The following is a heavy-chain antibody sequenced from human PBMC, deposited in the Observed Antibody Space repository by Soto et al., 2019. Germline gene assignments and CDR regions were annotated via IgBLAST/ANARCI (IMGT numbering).Heavy chain of an antibody. CDR2: VYHSGST. Sequence: LSXNSTFSGDSITRGVYYWTCIRQHPGKGLEWIGYVYHSGSTYYNPSLKSRLTISVDTSKNQFSLKLTSVTAADTAVYFCERDRITRSNWLDPWGPGTLVTVSS. V-gene: IGHV4-31*03. J-gene: IGHJ5*02. CDR3: ERDRITRSNWLDP. CDR1: GDSITRGVYY. D-gene: IGHD3-10*01.